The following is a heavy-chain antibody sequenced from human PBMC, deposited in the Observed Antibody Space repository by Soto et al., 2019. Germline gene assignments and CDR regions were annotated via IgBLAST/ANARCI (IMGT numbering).Heavy chain of an antibody. D-gene: IGHD3-10*01. Sequence: SXXSLSLSCAASGFTFSSYAMRWVLQAPGKGLEWVSAISGSGGSTYYADSVKGRFTISRDNSKNTLYLQMNSLRAEDTAVYYCAKGRYYGSGSYYKGWGQGTLVTVSS. CDR3: AKGRYYGSGSYYKG. V-gene: IGHV3-23*01. J-gene: IGHJ4*02. CDR2: ISGSGGST. CDR1: GFTFSSYA.